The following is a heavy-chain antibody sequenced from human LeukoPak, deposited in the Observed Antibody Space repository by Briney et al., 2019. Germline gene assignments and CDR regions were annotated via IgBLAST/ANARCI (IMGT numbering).Heavy chain of an antibody. D-gene: IGHD5-24*01. J-gene: IGHJ4*02. V-gene: IGHV1-69*01. Sequence: ASVKVSCKASGGTFSSYAISWVRQAPGQGLEWMGGIIPIFGTANYAQKFQGRVTITADESTSTAYMELSSLRSEDTAVYYCARAGRWLQLGYFDYWGQGTLVTVSS. CDR1: GGTFSSYA. CDR2: IIPIFGTA. CDR3: ARAGRWLQLGYFDY.